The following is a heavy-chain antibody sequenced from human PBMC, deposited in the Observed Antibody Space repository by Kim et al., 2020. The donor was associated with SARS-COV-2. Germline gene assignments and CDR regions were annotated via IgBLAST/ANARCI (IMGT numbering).Heavy chain of an antibody. V-gene: IGHV3-53*04. CDR2: IYTGGTT. J-gene: IGHJ5*02. D-gene: IGHD1-26*01. CDR1: GFDVSINY. Sequence: GGSLRLSCAVSGFDVSINYMNWVRQAPGKGLEWVSLIYTGGTTSYADSVKGRFTISRHNSKNTLYLQMNSLRTEDTAVYYCARDQVGATRIDLWGQGTL. CDR3: ARDQVGATRIDL.